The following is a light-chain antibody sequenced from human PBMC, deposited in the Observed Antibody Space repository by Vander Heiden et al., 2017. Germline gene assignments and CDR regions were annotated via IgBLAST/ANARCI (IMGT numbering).Light chain of an antibody. J-gene: IGKJ2*01. CDR2: LGS. CDR3: RQALQTPHT. V-gene: IGKV2-28*01. CDR1: QSLLHSTGYNY. Sequence: EIVMTQSPLSLPVTPGAPASISCRSSQSLLHSTGYNYLDWYLQKPGQSPQLLIYLGSNRASGVPDRSSGSGSGTDFTLKISRVAAEDVRVSSCRQALQTPHTFGQGTKLEIK.